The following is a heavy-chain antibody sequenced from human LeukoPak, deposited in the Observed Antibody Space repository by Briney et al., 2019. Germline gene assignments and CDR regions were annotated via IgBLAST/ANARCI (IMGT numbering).Heavy chain of an antibody. CDR2: IKQDGSEK. D-gene: IGHD2-2*01. V-gene: IGHV3-7*01. CDR3: ARGAPASGFDY. Sequence: GGSLRLSCEGSGFTFSTSYMTWVRQAPGKGLEWVANIKQDGSEKYYVDSVKGRFTISRDNAKNSLYLQMNSLRAEDTAVYYCARGAPASGFDYWGQGTLVTVSS. CDR1: GFTFSTSY. J-gene: IGHJ4*02.